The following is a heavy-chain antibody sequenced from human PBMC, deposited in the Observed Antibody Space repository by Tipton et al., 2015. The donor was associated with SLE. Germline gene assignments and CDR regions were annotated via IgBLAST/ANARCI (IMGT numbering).Heavy chain of an antibody. V-gene: IGHV3-23*01. CDR2: ISGSGGGR. D-gene: IGHD3-22*01. Sequence: SLRLSCAASGFTFTSFAMNWVRQAPGKGLEWVSSISGSGGGRYYADSVKGRLTTSRDTSKYTLYLQMNSLRVDDTAVYYCAKGPIMCTYDRSGYEFYDWGQGTLVTVSS. CDR3: AKGPIMCTYDRSGYEFYD. J-gene: IGHJ4*02. CDR1: GFTFTSFA.